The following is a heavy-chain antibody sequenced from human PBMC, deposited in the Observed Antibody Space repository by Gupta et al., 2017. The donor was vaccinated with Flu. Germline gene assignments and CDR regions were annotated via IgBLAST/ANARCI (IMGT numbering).Heavy chain of an antibody. CDR1: GGSISSYY. D-gene: IGHD7-27*01. CDR2: IYYSGST. V-gene: IGHV4-59*01. Sequence: QVQLQESGPGLVKPSETLSLTCTVSGGSISSYYWSWIRQPPGKGLEWIGYIYYSGSTNYNPSLKSRVTISVDTSKNQFSLKLSSVTAADTAVYYCARVVRTGDYYFDYWGQGTLVTVSS. J-gene: IGHJ4*02. CDR3: ARVVRTGDYYFDY.